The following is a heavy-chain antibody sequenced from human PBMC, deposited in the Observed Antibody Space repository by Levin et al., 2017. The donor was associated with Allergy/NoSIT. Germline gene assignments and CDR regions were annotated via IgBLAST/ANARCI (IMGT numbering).Heavy chain of an antibody. Sequence: GESLKISCKASGYTFTSYGISWVRQAPGQGLEWMGWISAYNGNTNYAQKLQGRVTMTTDTSTSTAYMELRSLRSDDTAVYYCARESDVDTAMAGFDYWGQGTLVTVSS. J-gene: IGHJ4*02. CDR3: ARESDVDTAMAGFDY. CDR2: ISAYNGNT. CDR1: GYTFTSYG. V-gene: IGHV1-18*01. D-gene: IGHD5-18*01.